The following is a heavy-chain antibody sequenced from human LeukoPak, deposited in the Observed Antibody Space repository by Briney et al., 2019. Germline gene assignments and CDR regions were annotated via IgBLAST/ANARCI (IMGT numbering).Heavy chain of an antibody. CDR2: ISGSGGST. CDR3: AKELSYYYGSGSYTMDV. Sequence: PGGSLRLSCAASGFTFSSYAMSWVRQAPGKGLEWVSAISGSGGSTYYADSVKGRFTISRDNSKNTLYLQMNSLRAEDTAVYYCAKELSYYYGSGSYTMDVWGQGTTVTVSS. J-gene: IGHJ6*02. D-gene: IGHD3-10*01. V-gene: IGHV3-23*01. CDR1: GFTFSSYA.